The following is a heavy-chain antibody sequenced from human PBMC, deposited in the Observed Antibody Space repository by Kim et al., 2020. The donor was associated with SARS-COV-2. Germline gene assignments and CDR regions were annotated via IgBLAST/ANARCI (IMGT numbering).Heavy chain of an antibody. D-gene: IGHD3-22*01. V-gene: IGHV3-23*01. J-gene: IGHJ4*02. CDR3: AKDFYLVAVVVIPVFDY. CDR1: GFTFSSYA. CDR2: ISGSGGST. Sequence: GGSLRLSCAASGFTFSSYAMSWVRQAPGKGLEWVSAISGSGGSTYYADSVKGRFTISRDNSKNTLYLQMNSLRSEDTAVYYCAKDFYLVAVVVIPVFDYWGQGTLVTVSS.